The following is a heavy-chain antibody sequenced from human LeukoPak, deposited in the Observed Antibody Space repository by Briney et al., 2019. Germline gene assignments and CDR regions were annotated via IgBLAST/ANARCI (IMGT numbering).Heavy chain of an antibody. V-gene: IGHV1-8*01. CDR2: MNPDSGNT. Sequence: GASVKVSCKASGYTFTSYDINWVRQATGQGLEWMGWMNPDSGNTGYAQKFQGRVTMTRNTSISTAYMELSSLRSEDTAVYYCARGRPTYDCSSTSCYEGGRFDPWGQGTLVTVSS. CDR1: GYTFTSYD. D-gene: IGHD2-2*01. J-gene: IGHJ5*02. CDR3: ARGRPTYDCSSTSCYEGGRFDP.